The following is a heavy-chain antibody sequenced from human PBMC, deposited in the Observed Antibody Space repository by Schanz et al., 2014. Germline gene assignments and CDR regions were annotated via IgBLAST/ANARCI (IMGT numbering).Heavy chain of an antibody. CDR1: GDSISSGGYY. CDR3: AKDLLYGAPMPLNHLDY. J-gene: IGHJ4*02. D-gene: IGHD2-2*01. CDR2: ISYSGVT. Sequence: QVQLQESGPGLVKPSQTLSLTCTVSGDSISSGGYYWSWIRQHPGKGLEWIGYISYSGVTYYNPSLKSRVTISMHTSKNQFSLKLSSVTAADTAVYYCAKDLLYGAPMPLNHLDYWGQGTLVTVSS. V-gene: IGHV4-31*03.